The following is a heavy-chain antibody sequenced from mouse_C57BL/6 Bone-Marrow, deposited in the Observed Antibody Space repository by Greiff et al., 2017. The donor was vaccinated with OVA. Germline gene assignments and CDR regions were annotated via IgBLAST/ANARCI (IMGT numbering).Heavy chain of an antibody. V-gene: IGHV10-1*01. CDR1: GFSFNTYA. J-gene: IGHJ4*01. CDR3: VRPLYGNYYAMDY. Sequence: EVQRVESGGGLVQPKGSLKLSCAASGFSFNTYAMNWVRQAPGKGLEWVARIRSKSNNYATYYADSVKDRFTISRDDSESMLYLQMNNLKTEDTAMYYCVRPLYGNYYAMDYWGQGTSVTVSS. CDR2: IRSKSNNYAT. D-gene: IGHD2-1*01.